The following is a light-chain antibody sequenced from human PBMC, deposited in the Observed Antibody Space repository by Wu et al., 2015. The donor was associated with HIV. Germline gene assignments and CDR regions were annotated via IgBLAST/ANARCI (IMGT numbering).Light chain of an antibody. V-gene: IGKV3-15*01. CDR2: DAS. Sequence: EIVMTQSPATLSVSPGERATLSCRASQSVSSNLAWYQQKPGQAPRLLISDASTRATGLPARFSGSGSGTDFTLTISRLDPEDFAVYFCQQYGSSPVTFGPGTRLEI. CDR1: QSVSSN. J-gene: IGKJ5*01. CDR3: QQYGSSPVT.